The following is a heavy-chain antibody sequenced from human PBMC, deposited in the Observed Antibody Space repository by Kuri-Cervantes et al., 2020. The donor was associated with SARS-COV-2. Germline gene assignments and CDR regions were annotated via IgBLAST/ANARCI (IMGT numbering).Heavy chain of an antibody. J-gene: IGHJ4*02. V-gene: IGHV4-59*01. CDR2: ISHSGST. D-gene: IGHD3-16*01. Sequence: GSLRLSCTVSGGSMSPYYWSWIRQTPDKGLEWIGYISHSGSTNSNPSLKSRVTMWVDMSNNQFSLDLTSVTAADTAVYYCASGAYGQLTRYWGQGTLVTVSS. CDR1: GGSMSPYY. CDR3: ASGAYGQLTRY.